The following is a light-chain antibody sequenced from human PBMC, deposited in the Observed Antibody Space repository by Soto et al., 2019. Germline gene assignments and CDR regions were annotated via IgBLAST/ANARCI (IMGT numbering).Light chain of an antibody. CDR3: QQYDSWPPSYT. CDR2: GAS. Sequence: EIVMTQSPATLSVSLGDRATLSCRASQSVGSYLAWYQQKPGQAPRLLIYGASTRATGIPARFSGSGSETDFTLTISSLQSEDFAVYYCQQYDSWPPSYTFGQGTKLDIK. CDR1: QSVGSY. J-gene: IGKJ2*01. V-gene: IGKV3-15*01.